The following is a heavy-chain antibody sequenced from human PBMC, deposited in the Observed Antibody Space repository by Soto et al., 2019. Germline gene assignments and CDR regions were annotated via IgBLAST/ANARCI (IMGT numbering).Heavy chain of an antibody. CDR2: IYPGDTDT. J-gene: IGHJ6*02. D-gene: IGHD2-8*01. CDR3: ARQGSNGAYYYYGMDV. Sequence: GESLKISCKGSGYRFSSYWIAWVRQMPGKGLEWMGIIYPGDTDTIYSPSFQGQVTFSADKSTSTAYLQWSSLKASDTAMYYCARQGSNGAYYYYGMDVWGQGTTVTVSS. V-gene: IGHV5-51*01. CDR1: GYRFSSYW.